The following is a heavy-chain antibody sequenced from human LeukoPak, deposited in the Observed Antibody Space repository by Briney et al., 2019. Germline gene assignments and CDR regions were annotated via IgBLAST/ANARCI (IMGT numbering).Heavy chain of an antibody. CDR2: INHSGST. V-gene: IGHV4-34*01. J-gene: IGHJ4*02. CDR3: ARSPSGYRFDS. CDR1: GGSFSGYY. D-gene: IGHD3-22*01. Sequence: SETLSLTCAVYGGSFSGYYWSWIRQPPGKGLEWIGEINHSGSTNYNSSLKSRVTISVDTSKNQFSLKLSSVTAADTAVYYCARSPSGYRFDSWGQGTLVTVSS.